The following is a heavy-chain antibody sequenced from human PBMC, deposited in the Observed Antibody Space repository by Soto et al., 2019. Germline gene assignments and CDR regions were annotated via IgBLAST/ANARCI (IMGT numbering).Heavy chain of an antibody. CDR2: IYYSGST. D-gene: IGHD3-22*01. Sequence: PSETLSLTCSVSGGSISSGGYYWSWIRQHPGKGLEWIGYIYYSGSTYYNPSLKSRVAMSLDTSKNHFSLRLNSVTAADTAVYYCARKSYDDSGAPGEPFDIWGQGTMVTVSS. V-gene: IGHV4-31*03. J-gene: IGHJ3*02. CDR1: GGSISSGGYY. CDR3: ARKSYDDSGAPGEPFDI.